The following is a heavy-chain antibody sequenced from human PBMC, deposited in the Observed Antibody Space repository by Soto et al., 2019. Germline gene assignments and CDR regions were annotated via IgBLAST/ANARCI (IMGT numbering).Heavy chain of an antibody. CDR2: IYHSGST. CDR3: AREQAYCGGECYSNGMDV. V-gene: IGHV4-30-2*01. D-gene: IGHD2-21*01. Sequence: PSETLSLTCAVSGGSISSGGYSWSWIRQPPGKGLEWIGYIYHSGSTYYNPSLKSRVTISVDRSKNQFSLKLSSVTAADTAVYYCAREQAYCGGECYSNGMDVWGQGTTVTVSS. CDR1: GGSISSGGYS. J-gene: IGHJ6*02.